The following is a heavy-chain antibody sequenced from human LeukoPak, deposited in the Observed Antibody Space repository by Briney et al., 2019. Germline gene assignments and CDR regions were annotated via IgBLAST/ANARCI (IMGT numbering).Heavy chain of an antibody. Sequence: GGSLRLSCAASGFTFSSYAMSWVRQAPGKGLVWVSRISSDGISTSYADSVKGRFTISRDNAKNTLYLQMNSLRAEDTAVYYCARGVSLIDYWGQGTLVTVSS. CDR1: GFTFSSYA. CDR3: ARGVSLIDY. CDR2: ISSDGIST. J-gene: IGHJ4*02. V-gene: IGHV3-74*01.